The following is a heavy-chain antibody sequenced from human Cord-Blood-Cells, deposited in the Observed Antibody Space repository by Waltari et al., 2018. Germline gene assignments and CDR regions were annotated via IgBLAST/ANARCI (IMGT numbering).Heavy chain of an antibody. Sequence: QVQLVQSGAEVNKPGASVKVSCKASGGTFSSYAISRVPQAPGQGREWMGGIIPIFGTANYAQKFQGRVTITADESTSTAYMELSSLRSEDTDVYYCARHPQLGDPTYHWGQGTLVTVSS. CDR2: IIPIFGTA. J-gene: IGHJ5*02. CDR1: GGTFSSYA. V-gene: IGHV1-69*01. D-gene: IGHD1-1*01. CDR3: ARHPQLGDPTYH.